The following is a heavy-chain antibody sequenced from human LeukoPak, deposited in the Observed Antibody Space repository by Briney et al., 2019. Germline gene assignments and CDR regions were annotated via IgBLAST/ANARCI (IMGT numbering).Heavy chain of an antibody. CDR2: IYYSGST. CDR1: GGSISSYY. J-gene: IGHJ5*02. Sequence: SETLSLTCAVYGGSISSYYWSWIRQPPGKGLEWIGYIYYSGSTNYNPSLKSRVTISVDTSKNQFSLKLSSVTAADTAVYYCARDRRHWFDPWGQGTLVTVSS. D-gene: IGHD6-6*01. CDR3: ARDRRHWFDP. V-gene: IGHV4-59*01.